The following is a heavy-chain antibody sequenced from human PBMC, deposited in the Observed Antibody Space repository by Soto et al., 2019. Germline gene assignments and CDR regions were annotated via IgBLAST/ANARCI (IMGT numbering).Heavy chain of an antibody. Sequence: QVQLQQWGAGLLKPSETLSLTCAVYGGSFSGYYWSWIRQPPGKGLEWIGEINHSGSTNYNPALKSRVTISVDTSKNHFSLKLSSVTAADTAVYYCARVRIAAAGTGGGFDPWGQGTLVTVSS. CDR3: ARVRIAAAGTGGGFDP. CDR2: INHSGST. D-gene: IGHD6-13*01. V-gene: IGHV4-34*01. J-gene: IGHJ5*02. CDR1: GGSFSGYY.